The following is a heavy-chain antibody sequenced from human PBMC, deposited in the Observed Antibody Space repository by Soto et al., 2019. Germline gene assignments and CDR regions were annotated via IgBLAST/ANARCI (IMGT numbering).Heavy chain of an antibody. J-gene: IGHJ6*03. CDR1: GGTFSSYT. Sequence: QVQLVQSGAEVKKPGSSVKVSCKASGGTFSSYTISWVRQAPGQGLEWMGRIIPILGIANYAQKFQGRVMISADKSTSTAYMQLSSLRSEDTAVYYCARDRSDCRGGSCYSSDYYYYMDVWGKGTTVTVSS. V-gene: IGHV1-69*08. CDR2: IIPILGIA. CDR3: ARDRSDCRGGSCYSSDYYYYMDV. D-gene: IGHD2-15*01.